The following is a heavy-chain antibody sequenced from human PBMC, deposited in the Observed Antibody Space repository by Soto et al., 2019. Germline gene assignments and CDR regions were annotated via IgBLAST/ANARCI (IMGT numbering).Heavy chain of an antibody. Sequence: QLQLQESGPGLVEPSETLSLTCTVSGGSISSSPYYWAWIRQPPGKGLQWIGNIYYNGNTFYNPSLKSRVAISIDTSKTQFSLRLSSVTASDTAVYYCARHGPLTNNWNQLNCWGQGTLVTVSS. CDR2: IYYNGNT. CDR1: GGSISSSPYY. V-gene: IGHV4-39*01. D-gene: IGHD1-1*01. CDR3: ARHGPLTNNWNQLNC. J-gene: IGHJ4*02.